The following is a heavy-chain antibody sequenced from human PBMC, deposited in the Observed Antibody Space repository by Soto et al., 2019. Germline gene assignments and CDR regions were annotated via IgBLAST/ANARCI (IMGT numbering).Heavy chain of an antibody. D-gene: IGHD4-4*01. J-gene: IGHJ5*02. CDR1: GGSISSYY. V-gene: IGHV4-59*08. Sequence: SETLSLTCTVSGGSISSYYWSWIRQPPGKGLEWIGYIYYSGSTNYNPSLKSRVTISVDTSKNQFSLKLSSVTAADTAVYYCARHHNRKMTTANWFDPWGQGTLVTVSS. CDR2: IYYSGST. CDR3: ARHHNRKMTTANWFDP.